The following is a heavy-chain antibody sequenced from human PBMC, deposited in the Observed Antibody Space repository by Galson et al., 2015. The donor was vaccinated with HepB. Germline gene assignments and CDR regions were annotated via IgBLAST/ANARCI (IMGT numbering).Heavy chain of an antibody. J-gene: IGHJ4*02. CDR1: GYTLTELS. CDR2: FDPEDGET. CDR3: ATGRITIFGVPRGFDY. D-gene: IGHD3-3*01. V-gene: IGHV1-24*01. Sequence: SVKVSCKVSGYTLTELSMHWVRQAPGKGLEWMGGFDPEDGETIYAQKFQGRVTMTEDTSTDTAYMELSSLRSEDTAVYYCATGRITIFGVPRGFDYWGQGTLVTVSS.